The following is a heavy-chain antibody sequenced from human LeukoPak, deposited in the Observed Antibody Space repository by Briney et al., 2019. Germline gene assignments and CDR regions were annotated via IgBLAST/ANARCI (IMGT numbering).Heavy chain of an antibody. J-gene: IGHJ4*02. CDR1: GGSITRTNYY. D-gene: IGHD1-26*01. CDR2: IYYSGTT. V-gene: IGHV4-39*01. CDR3: ARYAVEYSGSYFDS. Sequence: SETLSLPCTVSGGSITRTNYYWGWIRQYPGKGLEWIGSIYYSGTTYHNPSLKTRVTISVDTSKNQFSLKLNSVTAADTAVYYCARYAVEYSGSYFDSWGQGSLVTVCS.